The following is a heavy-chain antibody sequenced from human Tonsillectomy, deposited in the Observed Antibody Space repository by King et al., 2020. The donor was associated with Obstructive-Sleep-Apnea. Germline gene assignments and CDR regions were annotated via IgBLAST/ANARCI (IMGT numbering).Heavy chain of an antibody. CDR1: GYTFTSYY. V-gene: IGHV1-46*01. CDR3: ARDEVSGDYYYGMDV. J-gene: IGHJ6*02. D-gene: IGHD3-10*01. Sequence: EQLVQSGAEVKKPGASVKVSCKASGYTFTSYYMHWVRQAPGQGLEWMGIINPSGGSTSYAQKFQGRVTMTRDTSTSTVYMELSSLRSEDTAVYYCARDEVSGDYYYGMDVWGQGTTVTVSS. CDR2: INPSGGST.